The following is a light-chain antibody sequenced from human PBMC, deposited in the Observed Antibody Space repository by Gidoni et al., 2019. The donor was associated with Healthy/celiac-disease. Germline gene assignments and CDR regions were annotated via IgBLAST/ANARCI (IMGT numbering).Light chain of an antibody. V-gene: IGLV3-1*01. CDR1: KLGDKY. Sequence: SYDLTQPPSVSVSPGQTASITCSGDKLGDKYACWYQQKPGQSPVLVIYQDSKRPSGIPERVSGSNSGNTATLTISGTQAMDEDDYYCQAWDSSTVVFGGGTKLTVL. CDR2: QDS. CDR3: QAWDSSTVV. J-gene: IGLJ2*01.